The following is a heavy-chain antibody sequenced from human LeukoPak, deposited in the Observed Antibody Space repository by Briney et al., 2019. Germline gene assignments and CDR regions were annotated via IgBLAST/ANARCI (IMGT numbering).Heavy chain of an antibody. CDR3: AAPPTTVTTPFDY. J-gene: IGHJ4*02. V-gene: IGHV4-59*01. CDR2: IYYSGST. CDR1: GGSISSYY. D-gene: IGHD4-11*01. Sequence: PSETLSPTCTASGGSISSYYWSWIRQPPGKGLEWIGYIYYSGSTNYNPSLKSRVTISVDTSKNQFSLKLSSVTAADTAVYYCAAPPTTVTTPFDYWGQGTLVTVSS.